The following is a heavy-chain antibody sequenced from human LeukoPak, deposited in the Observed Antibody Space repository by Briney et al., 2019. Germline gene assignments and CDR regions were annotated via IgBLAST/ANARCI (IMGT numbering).Heavy chain of an antibody. CDR2: IIPIFGTA. D-gene: IGHD3-22*01. CDR1: GGTFSSYA. J-gene: IGHJ4*02. Sequence: SVKVSCKASGGTFSSYAISWVRQAPGQGLEWMGGIIPIFGTANYAQKFQGRVTITTDESTSTAYMELSSLRSEDTAVYYCARGGSHYYDSSGYYWWDCFDYWGQGTLVTVSS. V-gene: IGHV1-69*05. CDR3: ARGGSHYYDSSGYYWWDCFDY.